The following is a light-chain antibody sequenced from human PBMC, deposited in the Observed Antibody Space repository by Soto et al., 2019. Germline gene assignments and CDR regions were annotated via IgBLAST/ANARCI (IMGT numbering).Light chain of an antibody. Sequence: QSALTQPASVSGSPGQSITISCTGTSSDVGGYNYVSWYQQHRGNAPKLMIYDVSNRPSGVCNRFSGSKSGNTTSLTITGLQPEDEVDYYCSSYTSSSTVVFGGGTKLTVL. CDR1: SSDVGGYNY. CDR2: DVS. CDR3: SSYTSSSTVV. V-gene: IGLV2-14*01. J-gene: IGLJ2*01.